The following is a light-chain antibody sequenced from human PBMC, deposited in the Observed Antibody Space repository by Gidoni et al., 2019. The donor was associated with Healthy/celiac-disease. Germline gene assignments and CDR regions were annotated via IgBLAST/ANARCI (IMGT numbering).Light chain of an antibody. CDR3: QQSYSTPRT. CDR1: QSISSY. J-gene: IGKJ1*01. V-gene: IGKV1-39*01. CDR2: AAS. Sequence: RQMAQSPSSLSASVGDSVTITCRARQSISSYLDWYQQKPGKAPKLLIYAASSLQSGVPSRFSGSGSGTDFTLTISSLQPEDFATYYCQQSYSTPRTFXQXTKVEIK.